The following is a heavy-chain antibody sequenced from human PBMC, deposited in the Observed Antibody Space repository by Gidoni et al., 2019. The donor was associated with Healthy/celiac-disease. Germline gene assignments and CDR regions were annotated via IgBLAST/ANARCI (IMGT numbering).Heavy chain of an antibody. CDR2: VIPSLGIA. CDR1: GGTFSSST. V-gene: IGHV1-69*02. D-gene: IGHD1-26*01. CDR3: ARVRSGYFDY. Sequence: QVQLVQSGAEVKKHGSAVKVSCKASGGTFSSSTNSWVRQAPGQGLEGMGRVIPSLGIANDAQKFQGRATITADKSTSTAYMELSSLRSEYTAVYYCARVRSGYFDYWGQGTLVTVSS. J-gene: IGHJ4*02.